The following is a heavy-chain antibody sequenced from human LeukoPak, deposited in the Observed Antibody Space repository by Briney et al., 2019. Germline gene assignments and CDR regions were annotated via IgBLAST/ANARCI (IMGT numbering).Heavy chain of an antibody. D-gene: IGHD2-2*01. CDR2: IYYSGST. CDR1: GGSISRYY. Sequence: PSETLFLTCTVSGGSISRYYWGWIRQPPGKGLEWIGYIYYSGSTNYNPSLKSRVTISVDTSNNQFSLKLNSVTAADTAVYYCAREGCSSTSCYYGMDVWGQGTTVTVSS. CDR3: AREGCSSTSCYYGMDV. V-gene: IGHV4-59*01. J-gene: IGHJ6*02.